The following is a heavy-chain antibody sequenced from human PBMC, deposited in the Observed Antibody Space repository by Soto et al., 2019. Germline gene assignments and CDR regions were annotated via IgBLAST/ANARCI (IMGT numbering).Heavy chain of an antibody. CDR3: ARDSSSWYGYYYYGMDV. V-gene: IGHV1-2*04. Sequence: ASVKVSCKASVYTFTGYYMHWVRQAPGQGLEWMGWINPNSGGTNYAQKFQGWVTMTRDTSISTAYMELSRLRSDDTAVYYCARDSSSWYGYYYYGMDVWGQGTTVTVSS. CDR2: INPNSGGT. D-gene: IGHD6-13*01. CDR1: VYTFTGYY. J-gene: IGHJ6*02.